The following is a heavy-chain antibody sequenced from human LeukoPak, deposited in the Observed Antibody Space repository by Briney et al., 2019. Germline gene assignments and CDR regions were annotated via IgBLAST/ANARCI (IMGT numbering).Heavy chain of an antibody. J-gene: IGHJ4*02. CDR2: IIPIFGTA. Sequence: SVKVSCKASGGTFSSYAISWVRQAPGQGLEWMGGIIPIFGTANYAQKFQGRVTITADKSTSTAYMELSSLRSEDTAVYYCASDVYDILTGPPTYWGQGTLVTVSS. CDR1: GGTFSSYA. V-gene: IGHV1-69*06. CDR3: ASDVYDILTGPPTY. D-gene: IGHD3-9*01.